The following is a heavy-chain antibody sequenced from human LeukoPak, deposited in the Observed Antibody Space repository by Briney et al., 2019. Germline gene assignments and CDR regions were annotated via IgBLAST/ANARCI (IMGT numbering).Heavy chain of an antibody. J-gene: IGHJ5*02. CDR3: ARGARRICSSTSCPFDP. CDR2: IYSSGNT. CDR1: GFTVSSNY. D-gene: IGHD2-2*01. V-gene: IGHV3-53*01. Sequence: GGSLRLSCAASGFTVSSNYTSWVRQAPGKGLEWVSVIYSSGNTYYADSVKGRFTISRDNSKNTLYLQMNSLRAEDTAVYYCARGARRICSSTSCPFDPWGQGTLVTVSS.